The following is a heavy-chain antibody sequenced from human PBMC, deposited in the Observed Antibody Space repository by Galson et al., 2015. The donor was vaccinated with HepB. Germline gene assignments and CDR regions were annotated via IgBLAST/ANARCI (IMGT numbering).Heavy chain of an antibody. J-gene: IGHJ6*02. D-gene: IGHD2-2*01. V-gene: IGHV3-30*18. CDR2: ILYDGSNK. CDR3: AKFQYQLLSYYYGMDV. Sequence: SLRLSCAASGFTFSSFGMHWVRQAPGKGLEWVAIILYDGSNKYYADSVKGRFTISRDNSKNTLYLQMNSLRADDTAVYYCAKFQYQLLSYYYGMDVWGQGTTVTVSS. CDR1: GFTFSSFG.